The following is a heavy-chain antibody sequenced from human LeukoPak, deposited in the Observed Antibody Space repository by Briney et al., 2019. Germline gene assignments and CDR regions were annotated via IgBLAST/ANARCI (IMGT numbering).Heavy chain of an antibody. CDR3: ARSAGGVIGVVTPALSGTRPPYFYYYMDV. D-gene: IGHD2-2*01. CDR2: ISTFNGNT. J-gene: IGHJ6*03. CDR1: GYPFTSYG. V-gene: IGHV1-18*01. Sequence: ASVKVSCKASGYPFTSYGISWVRQAPGQGLEWMGWISTFNGNTNYAQKFQGRVTITADESTRSAYMELSSLRSEDTAVYYCARSAGGVIGVVTPALSGTRPPYFYYYMDVWGRGTTVTVSS.